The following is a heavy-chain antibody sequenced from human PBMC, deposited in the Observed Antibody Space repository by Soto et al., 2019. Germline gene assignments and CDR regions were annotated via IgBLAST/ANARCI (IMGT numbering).Heavy chain of an antibody. V-gene: IGHV1-69*06. J-gene: IGHJ6*02. D-gene: IGHD6-13*01. CDR2: IIPIFGTA. CDR1: GCTFSSYA. Sequence: SVKVSCKASGCTFSSYAISWVRQAPGQGLEWMGGIIPIFGTANYAQKFQGRVTITADKSTSTAYMELSSLRSEDTAVYYCATPDSSSWYGGYGMDVWGQGTTVTVSS. CDR3: ATPDSSSWYGGYGMDV.